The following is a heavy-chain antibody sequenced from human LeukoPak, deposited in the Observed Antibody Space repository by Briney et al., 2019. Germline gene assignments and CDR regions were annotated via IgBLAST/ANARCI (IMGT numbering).Heavy chain of an antibody. CDR3: ARLFGGVATFDY. Sequence: GGSLRLSCAASGFSFSPYWMSWVRQGPGKGLDWVASINPDGSGTSYVDSVKGRFTISRDNAQNSLYLQMNSLSAEDTAVYYCARLFGGVATFDYWGQGTLVTVSS. CDR1: GFSFSPYW. V-gene: IGHV3-7*01. D-gene: IGHD5-12*01. J-gene: IGHJ4*02. CDR2: INPDGSGT.